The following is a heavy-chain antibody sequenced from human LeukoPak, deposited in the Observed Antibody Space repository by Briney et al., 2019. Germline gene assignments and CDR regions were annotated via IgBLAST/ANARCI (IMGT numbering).Heavy chain of an antibody. Sequence: RASVKVSCKASGYTFTSYGISWVRQAPGQGLEWMGWISAYNGNTNYAQKLQGRATMTTDTSTSTAYMELRSLRSDDTAVYYCARDGPTDSYYYYGMDVWGQGTTVTVSS. CDR1: GYTFTSYG. CDR3: ARDGPTDSYYYYGMDV. J-gene: IGHJ6*02. V-gene: IGHV1-18*01. CDR2: ISAYNGNT. D-gene: IGHD4-17*01.